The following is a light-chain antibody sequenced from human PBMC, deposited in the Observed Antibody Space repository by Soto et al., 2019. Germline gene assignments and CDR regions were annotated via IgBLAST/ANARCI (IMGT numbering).Light chain of an antibody. CDR3: AAWDDSLNGYV. Sequence: QSVLTQPLSASGTPGQRGTISCSGSSSNIGSNTVNWYQQLPGTAPKLLIYSNNQRPSGVPDRFSGSKSGTSASLAISGLQSEDEADYYCAAWDDSLNGYVFGTGTKVTVL. J-gene: IGLJ1*01. CDR2: SNN. V-gene: IGLV1-44*01. CDR1: SSNIGSNT.